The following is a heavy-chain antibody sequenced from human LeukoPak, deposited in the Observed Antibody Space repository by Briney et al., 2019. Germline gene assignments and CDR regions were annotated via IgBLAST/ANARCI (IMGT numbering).Heavy chain of an antibody. Sequence: PGGSLRLSCAASGFTFSSYSMNWVRQAPGKGLEWVSSISSSSSYIYYADSVKGRFTISRDNAKISLYLQMNSLRAEDTAVYYCAREGRGIAAAGTFDYWGQGTLVTVSS. V-gene: IGHV3-21*01. CDR1: GFTFSSYS. D-gene: IGHD6-13*01. J-gene: IGHJ4*02. CDR2: ISSSSSYI. CDR3: AREGRGIAAAGTFDY.